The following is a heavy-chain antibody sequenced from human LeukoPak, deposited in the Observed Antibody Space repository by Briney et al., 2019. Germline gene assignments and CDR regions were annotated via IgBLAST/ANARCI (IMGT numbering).Heavy chain of an antibody. V-gene: IGHV4-59*01. CDR2: IYSGKT. Sequence: PSETLSLTCTVSGGSISSYYWSWIRQPPGKGLEWIGYIYSGKTDYNPSLKSRVTISVDTSKNQFSLKLSSVSAADTAVYYCARAFEYNYRYTFGYWGQGTLVTVSS. CDR1: GGSISSYY. J-gene: IGHJ4*02. D-gene: IGHD5-18*01. CDR3: ARAFEYNYRYTFGY.